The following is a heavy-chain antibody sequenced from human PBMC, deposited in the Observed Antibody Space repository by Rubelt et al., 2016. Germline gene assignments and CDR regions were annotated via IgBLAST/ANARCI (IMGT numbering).Heavy chain of an antibody. Sequence: QVQLQESGPGLVKPSETLSLTCTVSGGSISSYYWSWIRRPPGKGLEWIGYIFYSGTTNYNPSLKSRVTISVDPSKNQFSLNLRSVTAADTAVYYCARHAYGSGPYWYFDLWGRGTLVTGSS. CDR2: IFYSGTT. V-gene: IGHV4-59*08. D-gene: IGHD1-26*01. CDR3: ARHAYGSGPYWYFDL. J-gene: IGHJ2*01. CDR1: GGSISSYY.